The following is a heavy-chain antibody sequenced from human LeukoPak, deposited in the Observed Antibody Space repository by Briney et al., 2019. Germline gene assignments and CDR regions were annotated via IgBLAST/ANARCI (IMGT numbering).Heavy chain of an antibody. Sequence: GGSLRLSCAASGFTFSSYSMNWVRQAPGKGLEWVSYISSSSSTIYYADSVKGRFTISRDNAKNSLYLQMNSLRAEDTAVYYCARGLRITMDPFDPWGQGTLVTVSS. J-gene: IGHJ5*02. CDR1: GFTFSSYS. CDR2: ISSSSSTI. V-gene: IGHV3-48*04. D-gene: IGHD3-10*01. CDR3: ARGLRITMDPFDP.